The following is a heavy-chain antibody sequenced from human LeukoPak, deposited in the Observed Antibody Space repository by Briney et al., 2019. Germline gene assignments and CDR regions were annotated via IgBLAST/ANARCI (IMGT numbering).Heavy chain of an antibody. J-gene: IGHJ4*02. D-gene: IGHD3-22*01. Sequence: SETLSLTCTVSGGSISSSSYYWGWIRQPPGKGLEWIGSIYYSGSTYYNPSLKSRVTISVDTSRNQFSLKLSSVTAADTAVYYCARDPFQLYYDSSWETDYWGQGTLVTVSS. CDR2: IYYSGST. V-gene: IGHV4-39*07. CDR3: ARDPFQLYYDSSWETDY. CDR1: GGSISSSSYY.